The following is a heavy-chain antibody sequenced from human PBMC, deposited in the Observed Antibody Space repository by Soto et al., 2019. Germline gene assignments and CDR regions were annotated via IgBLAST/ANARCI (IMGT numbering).Heavy chain of an antibody. V-gene: IGHV1-69*06. Sequence: QVQLVQSGAEVKKPGSSVKGSCKASVGTFSSYAISWVRQAPGQGLEWMGGIIHIFGTANYAQKFQRRVTITADKSASTDYMELSSLRSEDTAVYYCARGADYSRSGSYYYYGMDVWGQGTTVTVSS. CDR1: VGTFSSYA. D-gene: IGHD3-10*01. CDR2: IIHIFGTA. J-gene: IGHJ6*02. CDR3: ARGADYSRSGSYYYYGMDV.